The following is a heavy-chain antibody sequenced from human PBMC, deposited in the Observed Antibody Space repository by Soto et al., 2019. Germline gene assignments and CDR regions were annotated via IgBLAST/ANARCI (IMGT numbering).Heavy chain of an antibody. D-gene: IGHD6-19*01. J-gene: IGHJ4*02. Sequence: PSETLSLTCTVSGGSISSYYWSWIRQPPGKGLEWIGYIYYSGSTNYNPSLKSRVTISVDTSKNQFSLKLSSVTAADTAVYYWARQDSSGWYYGLDYWGQGTLVTVSS. CDR1: GGSISSYY. CDR2: IYYSGST. V-gene: IGHV4-59*08. CDR3: ARQDSSGWYYGLDY.